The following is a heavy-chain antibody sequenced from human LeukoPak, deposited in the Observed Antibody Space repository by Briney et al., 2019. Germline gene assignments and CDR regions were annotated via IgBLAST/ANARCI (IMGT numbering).Heavy chain of an antibody. Sequence: SETLSLTCTVSGGSISSSSYYWGWIRQPPGKGLEWVGSSYYSGSTYYNPSLKSRVTISVDTSKNQFSLKLSSVTAADKAVYYCARPLIPSYNWFDPCGQGTPVTASS. CDR1: GGSISSSSYY. V-gene: IGHV4-39*01. CDR3: ARPLIPSYNWFDP. J-gene: IGHJ5*02. D-gene: IGHD6-6*01. CDR2: SYYSGST.